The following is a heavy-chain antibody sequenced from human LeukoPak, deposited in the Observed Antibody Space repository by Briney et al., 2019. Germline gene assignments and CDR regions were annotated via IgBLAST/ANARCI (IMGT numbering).Heavy chain of an antibody. J-gene: IGHJ4*02. D-gene: IGHD6-13*01. CDR2: ISGDGGST. Sequence: RGSLRLSCAASGFTFDDYAMHWVRQAPGKGLEWVSLISGDGGSTYYADSVKGRFTISRDNSKNSLYLQMNSLRSEDTALYYCAKDSYSSSWTRFDYWGQGALVTVSS. CDR1: GFTFDDYA. CDR3: AKDSYSSSWTRFDY. V-gene: IGHV3-43*02.